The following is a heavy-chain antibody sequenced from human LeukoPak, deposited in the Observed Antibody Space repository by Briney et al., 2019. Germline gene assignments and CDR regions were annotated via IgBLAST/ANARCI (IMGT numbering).Heavy chain of an antibody. CDR3: AKVWDLVGADLSYFDL. CDR1: GFTFSNYG. V-gene: IGHV3-30*18. Sequence: SGRSLSLSCAASGFTFSNYGMHWVRQAPGKGLEWVAVISYDGSNKFYADSVRGRLTISRVNSRNTLYLQIHSLRPEDTAVYYCAKVWDLVGADLSYFDLWGRGTLVTVSS. CDR2: ISYDGSNK. J-gene: IGHJ2*01. D-gene: IGHD1-26*01.